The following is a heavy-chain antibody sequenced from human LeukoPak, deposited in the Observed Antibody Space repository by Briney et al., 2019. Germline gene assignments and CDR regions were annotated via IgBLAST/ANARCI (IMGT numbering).Heavy chain of an antibody. D-gene: IGHD3-3*01. V-gene: IGHV4-4*07. CDR1: GFTFSSYA. CDR2: IYTSGST. J-gene: IGHJ4*02. CDR3: ARGDFWSGFYYFDY. Sequence: GSLRLSCAASGFTFSSYAMSWVRQPAGKGLEWIGRIYTSGSTNYNPSLKSRVTISVDTSKNQFSLKLSSVTAADTAVYYCARGDFWSGFYYFDYWGQGTLVTVSS.